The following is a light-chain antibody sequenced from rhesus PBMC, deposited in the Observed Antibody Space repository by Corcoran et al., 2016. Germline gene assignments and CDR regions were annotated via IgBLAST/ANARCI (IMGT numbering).Light chain of an antibody. CDR3: QSYDSSLSAHDV. Sequence: QSVLTQPPSVSGAPGQKVTISCTGSSSNIGGYYVSWYQQLPGTVPKLLIYENNKRPSGVSGRFSGSKSGTSASLTITGLQSEDEADYYCQSYDSSLSAHDVFGSGTKLTVL. CDR2: ENN. V-gene: IGLV1-64*01. CDR1: SSNIGGYY. J-gene: IGLJ6*01.